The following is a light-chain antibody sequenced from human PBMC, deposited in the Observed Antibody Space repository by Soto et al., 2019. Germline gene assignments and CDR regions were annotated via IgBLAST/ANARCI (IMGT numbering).Light chain of an antibody. V-gene: IGKV3-20*01. CDR3: QQYGSSQT. CDR2: GAS. Sequence: DIVLTQSPGTLSLSPGERATLPCRASQSVSSSDLAWYQQPPGQAPRLLIYGASSRATGIPDRFSGSGSGTDFTLTISRLEPEDFAVYYCQQYGSSQTFGQGTKVDIK. CDR1: QSVSSSD. J-gene: IGKJ1*01.